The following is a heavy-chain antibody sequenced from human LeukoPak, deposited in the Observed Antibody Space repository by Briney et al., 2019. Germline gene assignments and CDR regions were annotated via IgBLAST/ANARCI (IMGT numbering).Heavy chain of an antibody. Sequence: GRSLRLSCAASGFSFSNYPMHWVCQAPGKGLEWVAVVSFDGSNKYYADSVKGRFTISRDSSKNTLYLQMNSLRAEDTAVYYCARGALNHYADSRFDYWGQGTLVTVSS. CDR2: VSFDGSNK. CDR3: ARGALNHYADSRFDY. J-gene: IGHJ4*02. CDR1: GFSFSNYP. D-gene: IGHD4-17*01. V-gene: IGHV3-30*04.